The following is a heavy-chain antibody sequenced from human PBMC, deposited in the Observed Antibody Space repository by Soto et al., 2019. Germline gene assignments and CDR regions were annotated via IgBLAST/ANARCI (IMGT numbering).Heavy chain of an antibody. CDR2: IYSGGST. D-gene: IGHD2-15*01. V-gene: IGHV3-53*02. Sequence: EVQLVETGGGLIQPGGSLRLSCAASGFTVSSHYMSWVRQAPGKGLEWVSVIYSGGSTYYADSVKGRFTISRDNSKNTLYLQMNSLRAEDTAVYYCARDQVVHGGTWGYYGMDVWGQGTTGTVSS. CDR1: GFTVSSHY. CDR3: ARDQVVHGGTWGYYGMDV. J-gene: IGHJ6*02.